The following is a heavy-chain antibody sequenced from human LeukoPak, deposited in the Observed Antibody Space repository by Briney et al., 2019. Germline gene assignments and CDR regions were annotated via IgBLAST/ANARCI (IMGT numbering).Heavy chain of an antibody. J-gene: IGHJ4*02. CDR1: GYTFTSYD. D-gene: IGHD3-9*01. CDR3: AKYKSGDYFDAGKRYYFDQ. Sequence: ASVKVSCKASGYTFTSYDINWVRQAPAQGHDWMGWMNATSGKTGQAQKFQGRITMTRDTSISTAYMELSSLRPEDTAVYYCAKYKSGDYFDAGKRYYFDQWGQGTPVTVSS. CDR2: MNATSGKT. V-gene: IGHV1-8*01.